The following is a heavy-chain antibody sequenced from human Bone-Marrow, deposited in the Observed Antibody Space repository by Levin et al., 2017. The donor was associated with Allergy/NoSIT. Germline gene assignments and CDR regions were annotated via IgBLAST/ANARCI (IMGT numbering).Heavy chain of an antibody. Sequence: GESLKISCKTSGYTFTSFDINWVRQATGQGLEWMGWMYPNSDNAGYAQKFQGRVTMTRNTSISTAYMELSSLRSEDTAIYYCARGVLGSGYLFDYWGQGTLVTVSS. CDR1: GYTFTSFD. D-gene: IGHD5-12*01. CDR2: MYPNSDNA. J-gene: IGHJ4*02. CDR3: ARGVLGSGYLFDY. V-gene: IGHV1-8*01.